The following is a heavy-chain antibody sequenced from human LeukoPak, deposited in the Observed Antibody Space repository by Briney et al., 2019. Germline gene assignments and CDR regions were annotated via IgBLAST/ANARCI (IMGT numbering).Heavy chain of an antibody. CDR3: ARAGAYYYDSSGYSYFDY. CDR1: GFTFTSYA. CDR2: ISGSGGST. Sequence: QTGGSLRPSCAASGFTFTSYAMSWVRQAPGKGLEWVSAISGSGGSTYYADSVKGRFTISRDNSKNTLYLQMSSLRAEDTAVYYCARAGAYYYDSSGYSYFDYWGQGTLVTVSS. V-gene: IGHV3-23*01. J-gene: IGHJ4*02. D-gene: IGHD3-22*01.